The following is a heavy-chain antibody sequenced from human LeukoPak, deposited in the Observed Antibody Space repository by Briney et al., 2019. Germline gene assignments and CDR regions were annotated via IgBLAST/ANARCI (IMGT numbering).Heavy chain of an antibody. CDR2: MSPNSGNT. Sequence: ASVKVSCTASGYTFTSYDINWVRQATGQGPEWMGWMSPNSGNTGYAQKFQGRVTMTRSTSMSTAYMELSSLRSEDTAVYYCARGPPNWGYDYWGQGTLVTVSS. CDR3: ARGPPNWGYDY. J-gene: IGHJ4*02. D-gene: IGHD7-27*01. CDR1: GYTFTSYD. V-gene: IGHV1-8*01.